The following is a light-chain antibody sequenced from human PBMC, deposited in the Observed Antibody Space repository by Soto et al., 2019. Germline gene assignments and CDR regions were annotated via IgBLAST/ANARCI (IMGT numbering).Light chain of an antibody. CDR1: SSDVGSYNL. Sequence: QSALTQPASVSGSPGQSITISCTGTSSDVGSYNLVSWYQQHPGKAPKLMIYEGSKRPSGVSNRFSGSKSGNTASLPISGLQAEDEADYYCCPYAGSSPYVVFGGGTKLTVL. CDR3: CPYAGSSPYVV. CDR2: EGS. J-gene: IGLJ2*01. V-gene: IGLV2-23*01.